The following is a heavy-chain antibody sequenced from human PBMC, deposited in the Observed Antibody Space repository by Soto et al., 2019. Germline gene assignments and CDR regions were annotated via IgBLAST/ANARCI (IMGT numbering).Heavy chain of an antibody. CDR1: GGNFSSYT. D-gene: IGHD4-4*01. J-gene: IGHJ5*02. Sequence: QVQLVQSGAEVKKPGSSVKVSCKASGGNFSSYTVNWLRQAPGQGLEWMGGIIPVFGTANYAQKFRGRVTITADESTNIVYLELSSLRSEDTAVYYCARDRLDDYSNYKWFDPWGQGTLVTVSS. CDR3: ARDRLDDYSNYKWFDP. CDR2: IIPVFGTA. V-gene: IGHV1-69*12.